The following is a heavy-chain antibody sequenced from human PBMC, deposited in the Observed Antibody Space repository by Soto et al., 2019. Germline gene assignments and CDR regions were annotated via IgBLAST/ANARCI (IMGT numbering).Heavy chain of an antibody. V-gene: IGHV3-23*01. CDR3: AKDPEVLLWFGGLLNAFDI. Sequence: GGSLRLSCAASGFTFSSYAMSWVRQAPGKGLEWVSAISGSGGSTYYADSVKGRFTISRDNSKNTLYLQMNSLRAEDTAVYYCAKDPEVLLWFGGLLNAFDIWGQGTMVTVSS. D-gene: IGHD3-10*01. CDR2: ISGSGGST. J-gene: IGHJ3*02. CDR1: GFTFSSYA.